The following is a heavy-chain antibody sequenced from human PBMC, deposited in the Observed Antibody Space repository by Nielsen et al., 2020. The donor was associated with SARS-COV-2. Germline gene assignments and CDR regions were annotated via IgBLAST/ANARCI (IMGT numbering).Heavy chain of an antibody. CDR3: AREGERVSDY. CDR1: GFTFNTYT. D-gene: IGHD1-1*01. Sequence: GESLKISCAASGFTFNTYTMHWVRQAPGKGLEWVAVISYDGSNKYCADSVKGRFTISRDNSKNTLYLQMNSLRAEDTAVYYCAREGERVSDYWGQGTLVTVSS. J-gene: IGHJ4*02. CDR2: ISYDGSNK. V-gene: IGHV3-30*04.